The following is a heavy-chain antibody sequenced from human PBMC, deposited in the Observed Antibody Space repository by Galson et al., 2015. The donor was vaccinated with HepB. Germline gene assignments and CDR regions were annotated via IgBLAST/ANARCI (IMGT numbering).Heavy chain of an antibody. D-gene: IGHD1-26*01. CDR3: ARATTSPCGSRDY. V-gene: IGHV3-53*01. CDR1: GFTVSGNY. Sequence: SLRLSCAASGFTVSGNYMSWVRQAPGKGLEWVSVIYSGGSTYYADSVKGRFTISRDNTKNTLYLQMNSLRAEDTAVYYCARATTSPCGSRDYWGQGTLVTVSS. CDR2: IYSGGST. J-gene: IGHJ4*02.